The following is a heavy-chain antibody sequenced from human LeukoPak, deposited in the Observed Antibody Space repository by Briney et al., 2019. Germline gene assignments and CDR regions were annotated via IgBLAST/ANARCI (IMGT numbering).Heavy chain of an antibody. V-gene: IGHV4-34*01. D-gene: IGHD3-10*01. CDR1: GGSLSGYY. J-gene: IGHJ4*02. CDR2: INHSGSA. Sequence: PSETLSLTCAVYGGSLSGYYWSWIRQPPGEGLEWIGEINHSGSANYNPSLKSRVTISVDTSKNQFSLKLSSVTAADTAVYYCARAKAYGSGAFDYWGQGTLVTVSS. CDR3: ARAKAYGSGAFDY.